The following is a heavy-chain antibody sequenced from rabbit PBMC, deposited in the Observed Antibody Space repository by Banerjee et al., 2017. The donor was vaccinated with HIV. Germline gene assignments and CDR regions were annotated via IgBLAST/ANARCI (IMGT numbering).Heavy chain of an antibody. CDR3: ARDPSSYADYAGDGYAYFNL. CDR1: GFSFSSSYY. V-gene: IGHV1S40*01. CDR2: IYAGSSGST. J-gene: IGHJ4*01. D-gene: IGHD6-1*01. Sequence: QSLEESGGDLVKPGASLTLTCTASGFSFSSSYYMCWVRQAPGKGLEWIACIYAGSSGSTYYASWAKGRFTISKTSSTTVTLQMTSLTAADTATYFCARDPSSYADYAGDGYAYFNLWGPGTLVTVS.